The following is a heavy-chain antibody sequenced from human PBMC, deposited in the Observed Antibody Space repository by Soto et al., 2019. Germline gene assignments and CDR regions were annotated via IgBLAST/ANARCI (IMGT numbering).Heavy chain of an antibody. J-gene: IGHJ4*02. CDR1: GNTFTYRY. CDR3: AGGGAGSGPFTWELPDH. CDR2: LTPCSGDV. V-gene: IGHV1-45*02. Sequence: QMQLVQSGAEVKKTGSSVTVSCKALGNTFTYRYLHWVRQAPGQALERMGWLTPCSGDVHYAQKFQERVTITRDRSINTACMQMSSLRSEDTAMYFCAGGGAGSGPFTWELPDHWGQGTLVTVSS. D-gene: IGHD1-26*01.